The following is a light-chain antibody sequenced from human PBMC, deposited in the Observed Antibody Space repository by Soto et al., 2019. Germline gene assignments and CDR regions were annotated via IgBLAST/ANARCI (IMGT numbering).Light chain of an antibody. CDR1: QSVSSSY. CDR3: QQYASSPYT. V-gene: IGKV3-20*01. J-gene: IGKJ2*01. CDR2: DAS. Sequence: EIVLTQSPGTLSLSPGERATLSCRASQSVSSSYLAWYQQKPGQAPRLLIYDASTRATGISGSFSGSGSGTDFTLTITTLEPEDSAVYFCQQYASSPYTFGQGTKVDNK.